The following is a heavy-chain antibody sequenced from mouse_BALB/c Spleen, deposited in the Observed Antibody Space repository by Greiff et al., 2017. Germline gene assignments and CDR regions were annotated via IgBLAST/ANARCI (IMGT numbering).Heavy chain of an antibody. J-gene: IGHJ4*01. CDR3: ARDYDYDGGYAMDY. CDR1: GFTFSDYG. Sequence: EVHLVESGGGLVQPGGSRKLSCAASGFTFSDYGMAWVRQAPGKGPEWVAFISNLAYSIYYADTVTGRFTISRENAKNTLYLEMSSLRSEDTAMYYCARDYDYDGGYAMDYWGQGTSVTVSS. CDR2: ISNLAYSI. V-gene: IGHV5-15*02. D-gene: IGHD2-4*01.